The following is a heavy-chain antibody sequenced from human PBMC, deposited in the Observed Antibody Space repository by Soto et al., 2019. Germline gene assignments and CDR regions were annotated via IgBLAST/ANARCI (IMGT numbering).Heavy chain of an antibody. CDR3: AAYSGYDGVDSGQGDY. J-gene: IGHJ4*02. CDR2: IWYDGSNK. V-gene: IGHV3-33*01. Sequence: QVQLVESGGGVVQPGRSLRLSCAASGFTFSSYGMHWVRQAPGKGLEWVAVIWYDGSNKYYADSVKGRFTISRDNSKNTLYLQMNSLRAEDTAVYYCAAYSGYDGVDSGQGDYWGQGTLVTVSS. CDR1: GFTFSSYG. D-gene: IGHD5-12*01.